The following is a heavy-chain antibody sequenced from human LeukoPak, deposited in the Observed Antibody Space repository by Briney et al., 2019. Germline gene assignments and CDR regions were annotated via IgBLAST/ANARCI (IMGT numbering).Heavy chain of an antibody. Sequence: ASETLSLTCAVSGGSISSGGYSWSWIRQPPGKGLEWIGYIYHSGSTYYNPSLKSRVTISVDRSKNQFSLKLSSVTAADTAVYYCARGPPYYDFWSGYYRGYYYYGMDVWGQGTTVTVSS. CDR3: ARGPPYYDFWSGYYRGYYYYGMDV. J-gene: IGHJ6*02. D-gene: IGHD3-3*01. V-gene: IGHV4-30-2*01. CDR2: IYHSGST. CDR1: GGSISSGGYS.